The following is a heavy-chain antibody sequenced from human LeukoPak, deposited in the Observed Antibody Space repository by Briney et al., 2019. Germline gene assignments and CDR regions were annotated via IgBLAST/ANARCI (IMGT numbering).Heavy chain of an antibody. CDR3: AKDRGLSGCFDY. J-gene: IGHJ4*02. D-gene: IGHD3-10*01. Sequence: PGGSLRLSCAASGFTFSSYAMSGVRQAPGKGLEWVSAISGSGGSTYYADSVKGRFTISRDNSKNTLYLQLNSLRAEDTAVYYCAKDRGLSGCFDYWGQGTLVTVSS. CDR2: ISGSGGST. CDR1: GFTFSSYA. V-gene: IGHV3-23*01.